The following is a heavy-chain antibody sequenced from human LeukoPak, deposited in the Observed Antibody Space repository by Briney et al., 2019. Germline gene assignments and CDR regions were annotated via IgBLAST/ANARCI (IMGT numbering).Heavy chain of an antibody. Sequence: ASVKVSCKAPEYTFTFTDYYMHWVRQAPGQGLEWMGGISAYNGNTNYAQKLQGRVTMTTDTSTSTAYMELRSLRSDDTAVYYCARDSDIVVVPAAFDYWGQGTLVTVSS. CDR1: EYTFTFTDYY. V-gene: IGHV1-18*04. J-gene: IGHJ4*02. CDR3: ARDSDIVVVPAAFDY. CDR2: ISAYNGNT. D-gene: IGHD2-2*01.